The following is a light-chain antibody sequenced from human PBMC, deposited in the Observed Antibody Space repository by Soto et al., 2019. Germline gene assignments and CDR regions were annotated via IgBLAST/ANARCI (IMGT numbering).Light chain of an antibody. J-gene: IGKJ4*01. Sequence: EIVLTQSPDTLSLSPGERVTLSCRASQSVSNSLAWYQQKPGQAPRLLIYDASNRATGIPARFSGSGSGTDFTLTISSLEPEDYAVYYCQHRSSWPLTFGGGTKVDIK. V-gene: IGKV3-11*01. CDR3: QHRSSWPLT. CDR1: QSVSNS. CDR2: DAS.